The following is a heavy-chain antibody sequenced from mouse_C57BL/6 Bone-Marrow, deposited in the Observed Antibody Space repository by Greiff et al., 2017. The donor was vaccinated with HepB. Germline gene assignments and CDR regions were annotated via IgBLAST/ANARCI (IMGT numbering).Heavy chain of an antibody. CDR2: IYPGDGDT. Sequence: QVQLQQSGPELVKPGASVKISCKASGYAFSSSWMNWVKQRPGKSLEWIGRIYPGDGDTNYNGKFKGKATLTADKSSSTAYMQLSSLTSEDSAVYFCANYGNYGYWGQGTTLTVSS. CDR1: GYAFSSSW. J-gene: IGHJ2*01. D-gene: IGHD2-1*01. V-gene: IGHV1-82*01. CDR3: ANYGNYGY.